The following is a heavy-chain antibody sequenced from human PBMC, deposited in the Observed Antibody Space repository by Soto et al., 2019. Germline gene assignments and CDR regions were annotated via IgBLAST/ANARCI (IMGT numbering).Heavy chain of an antibody. CDR3: ARGRYGGY. CDR1: GYAFTTYG. Sequence: QVHLVQSGAEVKKPGASVKVSCKGSGYAFTTYGITWVRQAPGPGLEWMGWISAHNGNTNYAQKLQGRVTVTRDTSTSTAYMELRSLRSDDTAVYYCARGRYGGYWGQGALVTVSS. J-gene: IGHJ4*02. D-gene: IGHD3-10*01. V-gene: IGHV1-18*01. CDR2: ISAHNGNT.